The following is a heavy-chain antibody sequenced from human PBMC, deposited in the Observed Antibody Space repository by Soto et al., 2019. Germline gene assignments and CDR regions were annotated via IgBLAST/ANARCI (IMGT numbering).Heavy chain of an antibody. CDR1: GDSISNYGSY. J-gene: IGHJ3*02. V-gene: IGHV4-31*03. D-gene: IGHD3-9*01. Sequence: SETLSLACTVSGDSISNYGSYWSWIRQHPGKGLEWIGYIYYSGITHYNPSLESRVTISVDTSKDQFSLRLSSVTAADTAVYYCAKYDFLAGGHDAFDIWGQGTMVTVSS. CDR2: IYYSGIT. CDR3: AKYDFLAGGHDAFDI.